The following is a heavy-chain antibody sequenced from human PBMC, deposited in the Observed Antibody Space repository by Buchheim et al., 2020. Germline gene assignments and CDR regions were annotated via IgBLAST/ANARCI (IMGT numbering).Heavy chain of an antibody. Sequence: QLQESGPGLVKPSETLSLTCIVSGGSISSSESHWSWIRQPPGKGLEWIGYISYNGGTSYSPSLRSRVIISSDTSKSQFSLRLNSVTAADTAVYYCVRVRTDTSCYDYWGQGTL. J-gene: IGHJ4*02. CDR1: GGSISSSESH. V-gene: IGHV4-30-4*01. D-gene: IGHD2-2*01. CDR2: ISYNGGT. CDR3: VRVRTDTSCYDY.